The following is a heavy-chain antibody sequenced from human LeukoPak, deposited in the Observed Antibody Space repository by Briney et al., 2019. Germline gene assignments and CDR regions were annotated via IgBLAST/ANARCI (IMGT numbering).Heavy chain of an antibody. CDR2: INPNSGGT. CDR3: ARDGSSSDLDY. CDR1: GYTFSICN. V-gene: IGHV1-2*02. D-gene: IGHD6-6*01. J-gene: IGHJ4*02. Sequence: ASVKVSCKASGYTFSICNMHWVRQAPGQGLEWMGWINPNSGGTNYAQKFRGKVTMTRDTSISTAYMELSRLRSDDTAVYYCARDGSSSDLDYWGQGTLVTVSS.